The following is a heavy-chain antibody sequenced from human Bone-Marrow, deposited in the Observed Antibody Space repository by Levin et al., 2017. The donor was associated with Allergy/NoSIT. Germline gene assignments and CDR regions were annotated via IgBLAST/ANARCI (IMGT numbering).Heavy chain of an antibody. J-gene: IGHJ3*01. Sequence: GGSLRLSCSASGFAFSRCWMHWVRQAPGKGLVWVSRISSDGINTTYADFVKGRFTISRDNAKNTLFLQMNSLRADDTAVYYCAREYYDFLTGQRTYTFDVWGRGTLVAVSS. CDR2: ISSDGINT. CDR3: AREYYDFLTGQRTYTFDV. V-gene: IGHV3-74*01. D-gene: IGHD3/OR15-3a*01. CDR1: GFAFSRCW.